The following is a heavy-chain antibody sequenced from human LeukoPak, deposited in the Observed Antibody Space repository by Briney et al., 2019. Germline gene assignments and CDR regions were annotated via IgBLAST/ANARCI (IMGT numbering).Heavy chain of an antibody. Sequence: GASVKVSCKASGYTFTGYYMHWVRQAPGQGLEWMGWINPNSGGTNYAQKFQGRVTMTRDTSLSTAYMELSRLRSDDTAVYYCARGYYYGSGSYYPSWGEGTLVTVSS. CDR2: INPNSGGT. V-gene: IGHV1-2*02. CDR1: GYTFTGYY. D-gene: IGHD3-10*01. CDR3: ARGYYYGSGSYYPS. J-gene: IGHJ5*02.